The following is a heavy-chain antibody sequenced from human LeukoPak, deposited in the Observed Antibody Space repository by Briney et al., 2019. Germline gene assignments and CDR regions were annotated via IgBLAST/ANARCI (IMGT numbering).Heavy chain of an antibody. D-gene: IGHD1-26*01. CDR1: GFTFSSYW. V-gene: IGHV3-74*01. Sequence: GGSLRLSCAASGFTFSSYWMSWVRQAPGKGLMWVSQINSDGSATSCADPVKGRCTISRDNAKNMLYLEMNSLRAEDTAVYYCVRDLGGRSGHWGQGTLVTVSS. CDR3: VRDLGGRSGH. J-gene: IGHJ4*02. CDR2: INSDGSAT.